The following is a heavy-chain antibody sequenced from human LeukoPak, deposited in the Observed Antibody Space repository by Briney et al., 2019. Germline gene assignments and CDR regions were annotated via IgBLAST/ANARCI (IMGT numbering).Heavy chain of an antibody. J-gene: IGHJ4*02. Sequence: GESLKISCKGSGYSFTSYWIGWVRQMPGKGLEWMGIIYPGDSDTRYSPSFQGQVTISADKSISTAYLQWNSLKASDTAMYYCARHGIYSGSYLGVDYWGQGTLVTVSS. CDR2: IYPGDSDT. CDR1: GYSFTSYW. D-gene: IGHD1-26*01. CDR3: ARHGIYSGSYLGVDY. V-gene: IGHV5-51*01.